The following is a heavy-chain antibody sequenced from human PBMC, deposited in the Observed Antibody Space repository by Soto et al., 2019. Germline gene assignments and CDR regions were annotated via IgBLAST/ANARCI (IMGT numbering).Heavy chain of an antibody. CDR1: GYRLTSYG. Sequence: ASVKVSCKASGYRLTSYGISWVRQVPGQGLEWMGWISAYSGNTNYAQKLQGRVTMTTDTSTSTAYMELRSLRSDDTAVYYCARLLLWFGELPSLWWFDPWGQGTLVTVSS. J-gene: IGHJ5*02. D-gene: IGHD3-10*01. CDR2: ISAYSGNT. V-gene: IGHV1-18*01. CDR3: ARLLLWFGELPSLWWFDP.